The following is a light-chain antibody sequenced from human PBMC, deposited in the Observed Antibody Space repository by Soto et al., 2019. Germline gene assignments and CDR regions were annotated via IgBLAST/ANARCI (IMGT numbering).Light chain of an antibody. CDR3: QLYGSSPPIT. CDR1: QSVSSSY. J-gene: IGKJ5*01. CDR2: GAS. Sequence: EIVLTQSPGTLSLSPGERATLSCRASQSVSSSYLAWYQQTPGQAPRLLIYGASSRATGIPDRFSGSGSGTDVTLTISRREPEDFAVYYCQLYGSSPPITFVQGTRLEIK. V-gene: IGKV3-20*01.